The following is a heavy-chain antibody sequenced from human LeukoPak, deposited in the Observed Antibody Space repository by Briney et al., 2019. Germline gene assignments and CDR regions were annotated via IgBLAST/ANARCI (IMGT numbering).Heavy chain of an antibody. CDR3: ARYYSGWYYFDY. CDR1: GYTFTSYY. J-gene: IGHJ4*02. V-gene: IGHV1-46*01. D-gene: IGHD6-19*01. Sequence: ASVKVSCKASGYTFTSYYMHWVRQAPGQGLEWMGIINPSGGSTSYAQKFQGRVTMTRDMSTSTAYMELSSLRSEDTAVYYCARYYSGWYYFDYWGQGTLVAVSS. CDR2: INPSGGST.